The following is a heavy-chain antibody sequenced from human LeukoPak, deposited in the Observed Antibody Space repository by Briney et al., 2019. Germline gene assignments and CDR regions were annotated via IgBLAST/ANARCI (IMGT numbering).Heavy chain of an antibody. CDR3: ARVHYGSGSCPYYFDY. Sequence: SETLSLTCTVSGGSISNYYWSWIRQPPGKGLEWIGYIYYRGSTNYNPSLRSRVTMSVDTSKNQFSLKLSSVTAADTAVYYCARVHYGSGSCPYYFDYWGQGTLVTVSS. D-gene: IGHD3-10*01. CDR1: GGSISNYY. J-gene: IGHJ4*02. V-gene: IGHV4-59*01. CDR2: IYYRGST.